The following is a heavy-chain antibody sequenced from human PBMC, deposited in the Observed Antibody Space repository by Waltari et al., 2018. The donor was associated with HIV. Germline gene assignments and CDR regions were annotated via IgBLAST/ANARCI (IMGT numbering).Heavy chain of an antibody. V-gene: IGHV3-9*01. D-gene: IGHD6-19*01. CDR1: GFTFDDYA. CDR3: AKDLAPYGSHGWSLDY. J-gene: IGHJ4*02. Sequence: EVQLVESGGGLVQPGRSLRLSCAASGFTFDDYAMHWVRQAPGKGLEWVSVISWNSGSIGYADSVKGRFTISRDNAKNSLYLQMNSLRAEDTALYYCAKDLAPYGSHGWSLDYWGQGTLVTVSS. CDR2: ISWNSGSI.